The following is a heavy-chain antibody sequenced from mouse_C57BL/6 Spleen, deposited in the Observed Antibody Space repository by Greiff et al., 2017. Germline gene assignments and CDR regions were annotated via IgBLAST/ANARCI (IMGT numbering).Heavy chain of an antibody. Sequence: QVQLKQSGAELVRPGASVTLSCKASGYTFTDYEMHWVKQTPVHGLEWIGAIDPETGGTAYNQKFKGKAILTADKSSSTAYMGLRSLTSEDSAVYYCTRESAMVPFADWGQGTLVTVSA. CDR2: IDPETGGT. V-gene: IGHV1-15*01. D-gene: IGHD2-2*01. CDR1: GYTFTDYE. CDR3: TRESAMVPFAD. J-gene: IGHJ3*01.